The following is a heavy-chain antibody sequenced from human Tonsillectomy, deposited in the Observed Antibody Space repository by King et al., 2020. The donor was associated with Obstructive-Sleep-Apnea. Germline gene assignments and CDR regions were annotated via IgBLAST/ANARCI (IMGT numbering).Heavy chain of an antibody. CDR1: GYTFTYYG. J-gene: IGHJ4*02. V-gene: IGHV1-18*04. CDR3: ARDYYDSSGYYPQPSGY. Sequence: VQLVESGAEVKKPAASVKVSCKASGYTFTYYGFSWVRQAPGQGLDWMGWISAYNDNTNYAQNLQDRVTMTTDTSTSTAYMELRSLRSDDTAVYYCARDYYDSSGYYPQPSGYWGQGTLVTVSS. D-gene: IGHD3-22*01. CDR2: ISAYNDNT.